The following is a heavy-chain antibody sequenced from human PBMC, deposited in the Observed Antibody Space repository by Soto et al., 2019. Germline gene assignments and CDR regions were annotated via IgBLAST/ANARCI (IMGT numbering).Heavy chain of an antibody. CDR3: ARMTTVPPSEGY. Sequence: SETLSLTCAVSSFSISSGYYWGWVRQPPGKGLEWIGYIYYSGSTYYNPSLRSRVTISVDTSKNQFSLKLSSVTAADTAVYYCARMTTVPPSEGYWGQGTLVTVSS. CDR2: IYYSGST. CDR1: SFSISSGYY. D-gene: IGHD4-17*01. V-gene: IGHV4-38-2*01. J-gene: IGHJ4*02.